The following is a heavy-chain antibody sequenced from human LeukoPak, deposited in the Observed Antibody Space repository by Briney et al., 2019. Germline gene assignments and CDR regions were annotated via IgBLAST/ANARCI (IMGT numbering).Heavy chain of an antibody. CDR2: IYYSGRT. V-gene: IGHV4-61*01. CDR1: GGSVSSGRYY. J-gene: IGHJ3*02. Sequence: SETLSLTCTVSGGSVSSGRYYWSWIRQPPGKGLEWIGYIYYSGRTNYDPSLKSRVTISVDTSKMQFSLKLTSVTAADTAVYYCARCNDDSGAFDMWGQGTMVTVFS. D-gene: IGHD4-17*01. CDR3: ARCNDDSGAFDM.